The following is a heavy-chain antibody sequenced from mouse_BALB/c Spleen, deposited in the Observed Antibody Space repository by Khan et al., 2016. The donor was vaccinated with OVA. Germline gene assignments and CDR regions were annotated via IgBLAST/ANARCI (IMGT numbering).Heavy chain of an antibody. CDR1: GYSITSDYA. D-gene: IGHD1-1*01. Sequence: EVQLQESGPGLVKPSQSLSLTCTVTGYSITSDYAWNWIRQFPGNKLEWMGFISYSGNTNYNPSLKSRISITRDISKNQFFLQLNSVTTEDTATYYWERVYGGDFDYWGQGTTLTVSS. CDR2: ISYSGNT. J-gene: IGHJ2*01. CDR3: ERVYGGDFDY. V-gene: IGHV3-2*02.